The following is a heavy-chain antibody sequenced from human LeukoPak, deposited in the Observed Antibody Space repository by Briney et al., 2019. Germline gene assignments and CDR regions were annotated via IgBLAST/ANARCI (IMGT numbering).Heavy chain of an antibody. Sequence: GRSLRLSCAASGFAFSSYGMQWVPQAPGKGLEWVAAIRYNGDEKLYADSVKGRFTISRDNSKNTLSLQVNSLRVEDTAVYYCAKDGVPSCTNSLCYIAYHYYMDVWGKGTTVTVSS. CDR2: IRYNGDEK. D-gene: IGHD2-8*01. V-gene: IGHV3-33*06. CDR3: AKDGVPSCTNSLCYIAYHYYMDV. J-gene: IGHJ6*03. CDR1: GFAFSSYG.